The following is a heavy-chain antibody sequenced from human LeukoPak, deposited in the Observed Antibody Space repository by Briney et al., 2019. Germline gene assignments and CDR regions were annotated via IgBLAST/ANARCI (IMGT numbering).Heavy chain of an antibody. CDR1: KHPYTSNH. CDR2: INPNSGGT. J-gene: IGHJ2*01. V-gene: IGHV1-2*02. CDR3: DSGPYVPASNLSLDY. Sequence: GASVKVSCKAPKHPYTSNHMHWARQAPGQGLEWMGWINPNSGGTHYAPKFQGRVTMTRDTSISTAYMELSRLRSDDTAVYYCDSGPYVPASNLSLDYWGRGTLVTVSS. D-gene: IGHD3-10*02.